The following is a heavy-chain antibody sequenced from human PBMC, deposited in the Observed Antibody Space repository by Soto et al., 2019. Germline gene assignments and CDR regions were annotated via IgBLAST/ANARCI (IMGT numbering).Heavy chain of an antibody. Sequence: SETLSLTCTVSGGSISSSSYYWGWIRQPPGKGLEWIGSIYYSGSTYYNPSLKSRVTISVDTSKNQFSLKLSSVTAADTAVYYCARQVFAYCSGGSCYSPNRLWFDPWGQGTLVTVSS. V-gene: IGHV4-39*01. CDR2: IYYSGST. CDR3: ARQVFAYCSGGSCYSPNRLWFDP. D-gene: IGHD2-15*01. CDR1: GGSISSSSYY. J-gene: IGHJ5*02.